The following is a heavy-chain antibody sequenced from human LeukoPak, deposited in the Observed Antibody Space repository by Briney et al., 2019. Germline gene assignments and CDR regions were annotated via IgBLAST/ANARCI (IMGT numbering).Heavy chain of an antibody. J-gene: IGHJ4*02. CDR1: GDPISDSGEFY. CDR3: ARDGATSGIALGY. CDR2: IFYSGTT. V-gene: IGHV4-30-4*01. D-gene: IGHD3-10*01. Sequence: SQTQSLTCTVSGDPISDSGEFYWSWIRQSPGKGLEWIGIIFYSGTTSYNPSLKSRVSISMDTSKNQFSLRLTSLTAADTAFYYCARDGATSGIALGYWGQGTLVIVSS.